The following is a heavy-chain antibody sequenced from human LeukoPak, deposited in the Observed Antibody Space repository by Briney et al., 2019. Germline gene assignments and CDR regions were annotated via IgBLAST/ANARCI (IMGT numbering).Heavy chain of an antibody. CDR1: GFTFSSYA. J-gene: IGHJ4*02. V-gene: IGHV3-30-3*01. Sequence: PGGSLRLSCAASGFTFSSYAMHWVRQAPGKGLEWVAVISYDGSNKYYADSVKGRFTISRDNSKNTLYLQMNSLRAEDTAVYYCAKDGFYSYGQPPPDRYNDYWGQGTLVTVSS. CDR3: AKDGFYSYGQPPPDRYNDY. CDR2: ISYDGSNK. D-gene: IGHD5-18*01.